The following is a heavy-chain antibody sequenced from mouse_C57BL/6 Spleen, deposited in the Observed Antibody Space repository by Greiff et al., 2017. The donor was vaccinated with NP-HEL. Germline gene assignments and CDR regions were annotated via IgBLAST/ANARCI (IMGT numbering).Heavy chain of an antibody. CDR1: GFTLTSYG. D-gene: IGHD1-1*01. J-gene: IGHJ3*01. CDR2: IWRGGST. V-gene: IGHV2-5*01. CDR3: AKNGGSSAWFAY. Sequence: VKLQESGPGLVQPSQSLSITCTVSGFTLTSYGVHWVRQSPGKGLEWLGVIWRGGSTDYNAAFMSRLSITKDNSKSQVFFKMNSLQADDTAIYYCAKNGGSSAWFAYWGQGTLVTVSA.